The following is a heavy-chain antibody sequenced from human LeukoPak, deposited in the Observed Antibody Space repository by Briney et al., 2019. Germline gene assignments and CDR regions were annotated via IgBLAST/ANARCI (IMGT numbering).Heavy chain of an antibody. V-gene: IGHV4-59*01. CDR3: ARDLKLDDSSGYYAFDI. CDR2: IYYSGST. CDR1: GGSISSYY. Sequence: PSETLSLSCTVSGGSISSYYWSWIRQPPGKGLEWIGYIYYSGSTNYNPSLKSRVTISVDTSKNQFSLKMSSVTAADTAVYYCARDLKLDDSSGYYAFDIWNRGTMVTVSS. J-gene: IGHJ3*02. D-gene: IGHD3-22*01.